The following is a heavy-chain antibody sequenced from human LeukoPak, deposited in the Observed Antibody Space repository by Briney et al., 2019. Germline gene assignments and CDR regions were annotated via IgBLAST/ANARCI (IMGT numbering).Heavy chain of an antibody. J-gene: IGHJ6*02. CDR1: GFTFSSYA. V-gene: IGHV3-23*01. D-gene: IGHD1-1*01. CDR3: AKVGASFYYGMDV. CDR2: ISISGANT. Sequence: PGGSLRLSCAASGFTFSSYAMSWVRQAPGKGLEWVSVISISGANTYYADSVKGRFTISRDNSKNTLYLQMSSLRAEDTAVYLCAKVGASFYYGMDVWGQGTTVTVSS.